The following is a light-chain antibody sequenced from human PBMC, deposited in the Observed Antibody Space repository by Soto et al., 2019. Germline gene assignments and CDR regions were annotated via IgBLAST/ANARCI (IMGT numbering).Light chain of an antibody. CDR1: QSVSSSS. CDR3: QQSYSSPPT. J-gene: IGKJ1*01. V-gene: IGKV3D-20*02. CDR2: EAS. Sequence: EIVLTQSPGTLSLSPGERATLSCRASQSVSSSSLAWYQQNPGQAPRLLIYEASSRATGIPDRFSGSGSGTDFTLTISSLQPEDFATYYCQQSYSSPPTFGQGTKVDIK.